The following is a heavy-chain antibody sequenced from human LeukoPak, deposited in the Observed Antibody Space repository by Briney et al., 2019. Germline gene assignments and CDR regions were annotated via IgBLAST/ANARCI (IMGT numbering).Heavy chain of an antibody. V-gene: IGHV4-59*12. CDR1: GGSISSYY. J-gene: IGHJ6*02. CDR3: AREDTTTGMDYGMDV. D-gene: IGHD5-18*01. CDR2: IYYSGST. Sequence: SETLSLTCTVSGGSISSYYWSWIRQPPGKGLEWIGYIYYSGSTNYNPSLKSRVTISVDTSKNQFSLKLSSVTAADTAVYYCAREDTTTGMDYGMDVWGQGTTVTVSS.